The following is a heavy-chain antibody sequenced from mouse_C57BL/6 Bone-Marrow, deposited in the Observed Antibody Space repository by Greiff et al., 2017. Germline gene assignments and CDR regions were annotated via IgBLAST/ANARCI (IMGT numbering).Heavy chain of an antibody. D-gene: IGHD2-4*01. CDR2: IYPGNGDT. CDR3: ARREDYYDYGVAY. CDR1: GYTFTSYS. Sequence: QVQLQQSGAELVRPGASVKMSCKASGYTFTSYSMHWVKQTPRQGLEWIGAIYPGNGDTSYNQKFKGKATLTVDKSSSPAYMQLSSLTSEDSAVYFCARREDYYDYGVAYWGQGTLVTVSA. J-gene: IGHJ3*01. V-gene: IGHV1-12*01.